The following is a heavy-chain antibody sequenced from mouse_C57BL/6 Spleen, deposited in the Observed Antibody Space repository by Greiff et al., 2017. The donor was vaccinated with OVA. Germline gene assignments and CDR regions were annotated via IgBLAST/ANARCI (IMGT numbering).Heavy chain of an antibody. CDR3: ARGGLRNAMDY. Sequence: QVQLKQSGAELVKPGASVKLSCKASGYTFTSYWMHWVKQRPGQGLEWIGMIHPNSGSTNYNEKFKSKATLTVDKSSSTAYMQLSSLTSEDSAVYYCARGGLRNAMDYWGQGTSVTVSS. J-gene: IGHJ4*01. V-gene: IGHV1-64*01. CDR1: GYTFTSYW. CDR2: IHPNSGST. D-gene: IGHD2-4*01.